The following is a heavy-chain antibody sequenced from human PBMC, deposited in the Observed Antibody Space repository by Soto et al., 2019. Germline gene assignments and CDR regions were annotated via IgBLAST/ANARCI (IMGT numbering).Heavy chain of an antibody. CDR2: IYWDDEK. Sequence: QITLKESGPTLVKSTQTLTLTCTFSGFSLSTRGVDVAWIRQPPGKALEWLTLIYWDDEKHYSPSLKSRITITKDTSKNQVVLTMTNMEPVDTATYYCAQFMGNGIIIRDYWGQGTLVTVSS. V-gene: IGHV2-5*02. J-gene: IGHJ4*02. CDR3: AQFMGNGIIIRDY. CDR1: GFSLSTRGVD. D-gene: IGHD1-26*01.